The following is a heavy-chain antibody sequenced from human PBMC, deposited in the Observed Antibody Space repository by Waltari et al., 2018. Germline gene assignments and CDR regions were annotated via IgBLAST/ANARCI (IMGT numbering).Heavy chain of an antibody. CDR2: IFYSGST. CDR3: AKTGTTFRYYMDV. V-gene: IGHV4-39*01. CDR1: GGSISSSSYY. Sequence: QLQLQESGPGLVKPSETLSLTCTVSGGSISSSSYYWGWIRQPPGKGLEWSGSIFYSGSTYYNPSLKSRVTMSVDTSKNQFSLKLSSVTAADTAVYYCAKTGTTFRYYMDVWGKGTTVTVSS. D-gene: IGHD1-1*01. J-gene: IGHJ6*03.